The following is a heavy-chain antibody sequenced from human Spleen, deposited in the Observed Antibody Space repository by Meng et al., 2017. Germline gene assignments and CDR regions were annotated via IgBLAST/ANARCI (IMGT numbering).Heavy chain of an antibody. CDR1: CGSFSDYY. CDR3: ARGPTTMAHDFDY. V-gene: IGHV4-34*01. Sequence: VQLTHGASGLLKPSETLSLTCVVSCGSFSDYYWSWIRQPPGKGLEWIGEINHSGSTNYNPSLESRATISVDTSQNNLSLKLSSVTAADSAVYYCARGPTTMAHDFDYWGQGTLVTVSS. J-gene: IGHJ4*02. D-gene: IGHD4-11*01. CDR2: INHSGST.